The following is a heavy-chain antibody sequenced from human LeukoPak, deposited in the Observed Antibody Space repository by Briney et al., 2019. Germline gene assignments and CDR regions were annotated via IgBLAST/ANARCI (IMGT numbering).Heavy chain of an antibody. CDR2: ISSSSSYI. CDR3: ARDLFTGWTGSGIYYYGMDV. V-gene: IGHV3-21*01. J-gene: IGHJ6*02. D-gene: IGHD3-10*01. Sequence: GGSLRLSCAASGFTFSSYSMNWVRQAPGKGLEWVSSISSSSSYIYYADSVKGRFTISRDNAKNSLYLQMNSLGAEDTAVYYCARDLFTGWTGSGIYYYGMDVWGQGTTVTVSS. CDR1: GFTFSSYS.